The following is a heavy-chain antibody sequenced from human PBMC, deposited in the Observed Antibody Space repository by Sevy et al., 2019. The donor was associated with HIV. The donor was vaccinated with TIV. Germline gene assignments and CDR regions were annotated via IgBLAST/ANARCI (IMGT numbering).Heavy chain of an antibody. V-gene: IGHV3-7*01. J-gene: IGHJ5*02. Sequence: GGSLRLSCAASGFTFSNYWMSWVRQAPGMGLEWVANIKQDGSEKYYVDSVKGRFTISRDNAKNSLSLQMNSLRAGDTAMYYCARDKGQGWFDPWGQGTLVTVSS. CDR1: GFTFSNYW. CDR2: IKQDGSEK. CDR3: ARDKGQGWFDP.